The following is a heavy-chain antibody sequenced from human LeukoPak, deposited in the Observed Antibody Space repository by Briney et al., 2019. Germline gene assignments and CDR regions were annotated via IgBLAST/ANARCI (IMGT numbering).Heavy chain of an antibody. J-gene: IGHJ4*02. CDR1: GFNVRSSY. CDR2: IYSGGSI. Sequence: GGSLRLSCGASGFNVRSSYMSWVRQAPGKGLEWVSVIYSGGSIYYADSVKGRFTISRDNSKNTLYLQMNSLRAEDTAVYYCAKEGVATRYNYGYYFDYWGQGTLVTVSS. D-gene: IGHD5-18*01. V-gene: IGHV3-53*01. CDR3: AKEGVATRYNYGYYFDY.